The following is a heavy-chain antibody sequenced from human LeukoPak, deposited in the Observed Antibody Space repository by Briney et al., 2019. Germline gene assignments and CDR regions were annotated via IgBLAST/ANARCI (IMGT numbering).Heavy chain of an antibody. CDR3: AKPVSPSVVVPAAIGSTVGYYFDY. CDR2: IRYDGSNK. CDR1: GFTFSSYG. Sequence: QPGRSLRLSCAASGFTFSSYGMHWVRQAPGKGLEWVAFIRYDGSNKYYADSVKGRFTISRDNSKNTLYLQMNSLRAEDTAVYYCAKPVSPSVVVPAAIGSTVGYYFDYWGQGTLVTVSS. D-gene: IGHD2-2*01. V-gene: IGHV3-30*02. J-gene: IGHJ4*02.